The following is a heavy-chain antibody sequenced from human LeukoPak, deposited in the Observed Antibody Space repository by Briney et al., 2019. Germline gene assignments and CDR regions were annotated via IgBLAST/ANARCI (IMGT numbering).Heavy chain of an antibody. CDR3: AREDPYSGYDDDFDY. V-gene: IGHV3-30-3*01. D-gene: IGHD5-12*01. Sequence: GGSLRLSCAASGFTFSSYAMHWVRQAPGKGLEWVAVISYDGSNKYYADSVKGRFTISRDNSKNTLYLQMNSMRAEDTAVYYCAREDPYSGYDDDFDYWGQGTLVTVSS. J-gene: IGHJ4*02. CDR2: ISYDGSNK. CDR1: GFTFSSYA.